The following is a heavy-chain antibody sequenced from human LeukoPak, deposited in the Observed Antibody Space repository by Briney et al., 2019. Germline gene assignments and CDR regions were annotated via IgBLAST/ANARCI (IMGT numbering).Heavy chain of an antibody. CDR2: INLNTGYT. V-gene: IGHV1-2*04. J-gene: IGHJ5*02. Sequence: ASVRVSCKASGYTFTGYYMHWVRQGPGQGFEWMGWINLNTGYTNYAQNFQGWVTMTRDTSISTAYMELSRLRSDDTAVYYCARSIAVTGRGTSWWFDPWGQGTLVTVSS. CDR3: ARSIAVTGRGTSWWFDP. D-gene: IGHD6-19*01. CDR1: GYTFTGYY.